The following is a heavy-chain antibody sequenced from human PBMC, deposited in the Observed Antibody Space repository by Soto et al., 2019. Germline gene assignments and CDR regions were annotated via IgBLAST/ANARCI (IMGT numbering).Heavy chain of an antibody. V-gene: IGHV3-48*01. Sequence: PGGSLRLSCAASGFTFSSYSMNWVRQAPGKGLEWVSYISSSSSTIYYADSVKGRFTISRDNAKNSLYLQMNSLRAEDTAVYYCAKDLREMATTTPDYWGQGTLVTVSP. J-gene: IGHJ4*02. D-gene: IGHD1-1*01. CDR1: GFTFSSYS. CDR2: ISSSSSTI. CDR3: AKDLREMATTTPDY.